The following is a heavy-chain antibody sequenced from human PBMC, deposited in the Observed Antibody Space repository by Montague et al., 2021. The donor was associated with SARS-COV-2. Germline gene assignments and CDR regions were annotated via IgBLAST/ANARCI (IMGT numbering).Heavy chain of an antibody. CDR2: IKQSGRT. CDR1: GGSFGDDH. J-gene: IGHJ4*02. CDR3: ARGHLSVSMIVVVFTSASYYFDY. V-gene: IGHV4-34*01. D-gene: IGHD3-22*01. Sequence: SETLSLTCAVYGGSFGDDHWSWISQPPGKGLEWIGDIKQSGRTNYNPSLKSRVTISVDTSKNQFSLKLTSVTAADTAVYFCARGHLSVSMIVVVFTSASYYFDYWGQGAQVTVSS.